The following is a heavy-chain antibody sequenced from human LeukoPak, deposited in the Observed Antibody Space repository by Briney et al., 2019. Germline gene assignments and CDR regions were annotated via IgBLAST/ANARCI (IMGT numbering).Heavy chain of an antibody. V-gene: IGHV3-23*01. J-gene: IGHJ4*02. CDR1: GFTFSSYA. CDR2: LSGSGGST. CDR3: AKDPHTGYSSAY. D-gene: IGHD5-18*01. Sequence: GGSLRLSCAASGFTFSSYAMSWVRQAPGKGLEWVSSLSGSGGSTYYADSVKGRFTISRDNSKNTLYLQMNSLRVEDTAVYYCAKDPHTGYSSAYWGQGTLVTVSS.